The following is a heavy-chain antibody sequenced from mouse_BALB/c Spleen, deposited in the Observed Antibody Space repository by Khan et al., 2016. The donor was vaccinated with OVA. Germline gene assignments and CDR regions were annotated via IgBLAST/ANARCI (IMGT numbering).Heavy chain of an antibody. CDR1: GYSITSGYA. J-gene: IGHJ2*01. Sequence: EVKLLESGPGLVKPSQSLSLTCTVTGYSITSGYAWNWIRQFPGNKLEWMGYISYSGVTSYTPSLKSRISITRDTSKNQFFLQLTSVTTEDTATYYCARGKYYGYYFDYWGQGTTLTVSS. CDR3: ARGKYYGYYFDY. D-gene: IGHD1-1*01. V-gene: IGHV3-2*02. CDR2: ISYSGVT.